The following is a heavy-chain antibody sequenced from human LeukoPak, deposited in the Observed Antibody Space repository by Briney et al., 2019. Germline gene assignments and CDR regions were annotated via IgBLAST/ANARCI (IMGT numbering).Heavy chain of an antibody. CDR2: IYHSGST. V-gene: IGHV4-4*02. CDR3: ARATSYSYSWLAF. CDR1: GVSISSTNW. J-gene: IGHJ5*01. D-gene: IGHD3-16*01. Sequence: PSETLSLTCAVSGVSISSTNWWSWVLQPPGKGLEWIVEIYHSGSTNYNPSLKSRVTISLDKSKNQFSLQLTSVTAADTAVYYCARATSYSYSWLAFWGQGTLVTVSS.